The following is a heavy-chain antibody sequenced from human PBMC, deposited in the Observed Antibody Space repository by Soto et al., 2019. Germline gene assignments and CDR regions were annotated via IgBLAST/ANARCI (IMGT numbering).Heavy chain of an antibody. CDR2: IGVTGDT. V-gene: IGHV3-13*01. J-gene: IGHJ4*02. Sequence: EVQLVESGGDLVQPGGSLKLSCGISGFTLSSYDMHWVRQTPGKGLEWVSSIGVTGDTYYLDSVRGRFTISRENARDSVYLQMNSLRAEDTAVYFCAREFCSGGGCYGWYYLDHWGQGTLVTVSA. D-gene: IGHD2-15*01. CDR3: AREFCSGGGCYGWYYLDH. CDR1: GFTLSSYD.